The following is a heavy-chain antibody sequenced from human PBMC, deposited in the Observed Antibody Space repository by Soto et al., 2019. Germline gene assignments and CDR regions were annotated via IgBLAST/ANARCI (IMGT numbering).Heavy chain of an antibody. CDR2: IIPILGIA. Sequence: SVKVSCKASGGTFSSYTISWVRQAPGQGLEWMGRIIPILGIANYAQKFQGRVTITADKSTSTAYMELSSLRSEDTAVYYCARSPRGTMVRGVTHFDYWGQGTLVTVSS. CDR3: ARSPRGTMVRGVTHFDY. J-gene: IGHJ4*02. V-gene: IGHV1-69*02. D-gene: IGHD3-10*01. CDR1: GGTFSSYT.